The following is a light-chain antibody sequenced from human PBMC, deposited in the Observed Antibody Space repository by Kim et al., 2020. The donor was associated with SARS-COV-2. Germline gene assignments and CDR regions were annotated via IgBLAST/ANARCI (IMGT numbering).Light chain of an antibody. V-gene: IGLV2-14*03. CDR1: SSDIGAYDY. J-gene: IGLJ2*01. CDR3: AAWDDSLSGVV. Sequence: QSALTQPASVSGSPGQSITISCTGTSSDIGAYDYVSWYQQHPGKAPKLMIFDVTNRPSGVSNRFSGSKSDNTASLTISGLRSEDEADYYCAAWDDSLSGVVFGGGTQLTVL. CDR2: DVT.